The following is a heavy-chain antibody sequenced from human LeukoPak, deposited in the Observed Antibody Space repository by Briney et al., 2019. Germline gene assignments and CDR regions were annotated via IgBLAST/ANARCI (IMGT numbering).Heavy chain of an antibody. D-gene: IGHD2-2*01. V-gene: IGHV3-30*02. CDR1: GFTFSSYG. J-gene: IGHJ1*01. CDR2: IRYDGSNK. CDR3: AANIVVVPAASYFQH. Sequence: TGGSLRLSCAASGFTFSSYGMHWVRQAPGKGLEWVAFIRYDGSNKYYADSVKGRFTISRDNSKNTLYLQMNSLRAEDTAVYYCAANIVVVPAASYFQHWGQGTLVTVSS.